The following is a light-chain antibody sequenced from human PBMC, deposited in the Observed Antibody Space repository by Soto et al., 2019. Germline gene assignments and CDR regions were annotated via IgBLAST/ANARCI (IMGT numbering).Light chain of an antibody. CDR3: QHYVTGTLA. V-gene: IGKV3-15*01. CDR1: RGIGST. Sequence: EVVMTQSPATLSVAPGERATLSCRASRGIGSTLSWYQQKPGHTPSLLIYDTSTRANGVPGRFIGSRSGTEFTRTITSLQSEDFAIYYCQHYVTGTLAFGGGTRVENK. CDR2: DTS. J-gene: IGKJ4*01.